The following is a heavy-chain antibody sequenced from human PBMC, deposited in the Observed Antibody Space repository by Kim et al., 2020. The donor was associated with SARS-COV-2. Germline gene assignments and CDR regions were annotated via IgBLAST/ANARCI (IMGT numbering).Heavy chain of an antibody. V-gene: IGHV3-30*18. CDR1: GFTFSTPA. D-gene: IGHD3-16*01. J-gene: IGHJ4*01. Sequence: GGSLRLSCAASGFTFSTPAIHWVRQAPGKGLEWVAGISYDGSYKSYLDSVRGRFTTSRDNFKNTVYLQMISLRVEDTAVYYCANGRGQPTPVAEFGYWG. CDR2: ISYDGSYK. CDR3: ANGRGQPTPVAEFGY.